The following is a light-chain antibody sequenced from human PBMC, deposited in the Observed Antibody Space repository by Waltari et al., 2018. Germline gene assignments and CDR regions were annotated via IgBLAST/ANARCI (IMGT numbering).Light chain of an antibody. CDR1: QSISFN. CDR3: QQYNTGPPCT. J-gene: IGKJ1*01. V-gene: IGKV3-15*01. Sequence: EIVMTQSPATLSVSPGERATLSCRASQSISFNLAWYQQKPGQAPRLLIYGASTRASGIPARFSGSGSVTDFSLTISSLQSEDFAVYFCQQYNTGPPCTFGQGTKVEVK. CDR2: GAS.